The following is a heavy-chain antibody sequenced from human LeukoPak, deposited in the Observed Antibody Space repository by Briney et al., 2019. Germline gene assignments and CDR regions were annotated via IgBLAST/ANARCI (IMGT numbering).Heavy chain of an antibody. V-gene: IGHV1-69*13. CDR3: ARGTPPAYDILTGPRFPYYYYYMDV. CDR1: GYTFTGYY. CDR2: IIPIFGTA. J-gene: IGHJ6*03. Sequence: GASVKVSCKASGYTFTGYYMRWVRQAPGQGLEWMGGIIPIFGTANYAQKFQGRVTITADESTSTAYMELSSLRSEDTAVYYCARGTPPAYDILTGPRFPYYYYYMDVWGKGTTVTISS. D-gene: IGHD3-9*01.